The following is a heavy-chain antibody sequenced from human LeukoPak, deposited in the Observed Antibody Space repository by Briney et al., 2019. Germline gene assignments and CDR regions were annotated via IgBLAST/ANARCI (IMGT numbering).Heavy chain of an antibody. CDR1: GYTFTGYY. V-gene: IGHV1-2*02. CDR2: INPNSGGT. J-gene: IGHJ5*02. D-gene: IGHD1-26*01. CDR3: ARGIDQWESYNWFDP. Sequence: ASVKDSCKASGYTFTGYYMHWVRQAPGQGLEWMGWINPNSGGTNYAQKFQGRVTMTRDTSISTAYMELSRLRSDDTAVYYCARGIDQWESYNWFDPWGQGTLVTVSS.